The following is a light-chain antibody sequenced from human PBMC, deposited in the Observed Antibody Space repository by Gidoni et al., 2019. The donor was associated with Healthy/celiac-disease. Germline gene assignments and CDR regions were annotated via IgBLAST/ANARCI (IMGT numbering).Light chain of an antibody. CDR1: QSISSY. CDR2: AES. V-gene: IGKV1-39*01. CDR3: QQSYSTLGT. J-gene: IGKJ1*01. Sequence: DIQLTQSPSSLSASVGDRVTITCRASQSISSYVNWYQQKPGKAHKLLIYAESSLESGVPSRFSGSGSGTDLTLTISSLQPEEFATYYCQQSYSTLGTFGQGTKVEIK.